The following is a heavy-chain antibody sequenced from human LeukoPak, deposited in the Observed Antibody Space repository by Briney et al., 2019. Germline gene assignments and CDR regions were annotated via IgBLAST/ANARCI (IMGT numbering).Heavy chain of an antibody. CDR3: AKGYCSSTSCYESYYYYYMDV. CDR1: GFSFSSYA. Sequence: PGGSLTLSCADSGFSFSSYAMSWVRQAPGKGLEWVSAFSGSGGSTYYADSVKGRFSISRDNTKNTLYLQMTSLGDEDTAVYYCAKGYCSSTSCYESYYYYYMDVWEKGPRSPSP. V-gene: IGHV3-23*01. J-gene: IGHJ6*03. CDR2: FSGSGGST. D-gene: IGHD2-2*01.